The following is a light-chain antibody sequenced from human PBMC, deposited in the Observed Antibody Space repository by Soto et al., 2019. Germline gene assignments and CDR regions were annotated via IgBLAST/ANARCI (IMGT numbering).Light chain of an antibody. Sequence: QSLGTQAGSVSGSPGQSIPISCTGTISDVGGYNYVSWYQHHPGKAPKLIIFDVSNRPSGISNRFSGSKSGNTASLTISGLQAEDEADYYCISYTSSSPYVFGTGTKVTVL. CDR1: ISDVGGYNY. V-gene: IGLV2-14*03. J-gene: IGLJ1*01. CDR3: ISYTSSSPYV. CDR2: DVS.